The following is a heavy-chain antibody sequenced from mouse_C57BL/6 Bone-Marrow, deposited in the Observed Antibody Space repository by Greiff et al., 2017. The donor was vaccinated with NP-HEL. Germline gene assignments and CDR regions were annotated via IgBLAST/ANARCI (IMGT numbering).Heavy chain of an antibody. CDR1: GFNIKNTY. D-gene: IGHD1-1*01. Sequence: EVQLQQSVAELVRPGASVKLSCTASGFNIKNTYMHWVKQRPEQGLEWIGRIDPANGNTKYAPKFQGKATITADTSSNHAYLQLSSLTSEDTAIYYCAVGAITTVVATPYYAMDYWGQGTSVTVSS. V-gene: IGHV14-3*01. J-gene: IGHJ4*01. CDR3: AVGAITTVVATPYYAMDY. CDR2: IDPANGNT.